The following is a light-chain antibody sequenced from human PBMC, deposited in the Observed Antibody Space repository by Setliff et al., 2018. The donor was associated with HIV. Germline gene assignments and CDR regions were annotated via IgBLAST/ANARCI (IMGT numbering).Light chain of an antibody. Sequence: QSALTQPASVSGSPGQSITISCTGSSSDIFYNYVSWYQRHPGKAPKLIIYDVTNRPSGVSNRFSGSKSGNTASLTISGLQVGDEADYYCSSYSSTSTLLFGAGTKVTVL. V-gene: IGLV2-14*03. J-gene: IGLJ1*01. CDR1: SSDIFYNY. CDR2: DVT. CDR3: SSYSSTSTLL.